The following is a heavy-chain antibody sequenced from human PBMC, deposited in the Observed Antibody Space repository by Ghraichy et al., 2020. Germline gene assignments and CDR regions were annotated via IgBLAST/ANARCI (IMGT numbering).Heavy chain of an antibody. Sequence: GGSLRLSCAASGFTFSSYAMSWVRQAPGKGLEWVSAISGSGGSTYYADSVKGRFTISRDNSKNTLYLQMNSLRAEDTAVYYCAKDLLITYSSSWYPAFDIWGQGTMVTVSS. CDR3: AKDLLITYSSSWYPAFDI. J-gene: IGHJ3*02. CDR1: GFTFSSYA. CDR2: ISGSGGST. V-gene: IGHV3-23*01. D-gene: IGHD6-13*01.